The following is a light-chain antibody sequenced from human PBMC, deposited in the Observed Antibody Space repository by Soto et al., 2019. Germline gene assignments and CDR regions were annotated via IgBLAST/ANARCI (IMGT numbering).Light chain of an antibody. CDR3: SSFTSDRIYV. V-gene: IGLV2-14*03. Sequence: QSALTQPTSVSGSPGQSITISRTGNHNDIGTYDYVSWYQQHPGRAPRLLIYGVTTRPSGISDRFSASKSGLTASLTISGLQPEDEADYYCSSFTSDRIYVFGPGTNLTVL. CDR2: GVT. CDR1: HNDIGTYDY. J-gene: IGLJ1*01.